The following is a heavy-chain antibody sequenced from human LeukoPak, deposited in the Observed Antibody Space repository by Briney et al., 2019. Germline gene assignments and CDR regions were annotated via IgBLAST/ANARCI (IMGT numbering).Heavy chain of an antibody. J-gene: IGHJ5*02. CDR2: FDPEDGET. D-gene: IGHD3-3*01. CDR1: GYTLTELS. V-gene: IGHV1-24*01. CDR3: ATFQSGYSSYWFDP. Sequence: ASVKVSCKVSGYTLTELSMHWLRQAPGKGLEWMGGFDPEDGETIHAQKFQGRVTTTEDTSTDTAYMELSSLRSEDTAVYYCATFQSGYSSYWFDPWGQGTLVTVSS.